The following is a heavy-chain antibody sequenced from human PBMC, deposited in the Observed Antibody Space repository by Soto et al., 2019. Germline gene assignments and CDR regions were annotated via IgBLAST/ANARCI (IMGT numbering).Heavy chain of an antibody. CDR3: ARGGSIAVAASSDY. CDR1: GYTFTSYD. CDR2: MNPNSGNT. Sequence: ASVKVSCKASGYTFTSYDINWVRQATGQGLEWMGWMNPNSGNTGYAQKFQGRVTMTRNTSISTAYMELSSLRSEDTAVYYCARGGSIAVAASSDYWGEGTLVTVSS. D-gene: IGHD6-19*01. J-gene: IGHJ4*02. V-gene: IGHV1-8*01.